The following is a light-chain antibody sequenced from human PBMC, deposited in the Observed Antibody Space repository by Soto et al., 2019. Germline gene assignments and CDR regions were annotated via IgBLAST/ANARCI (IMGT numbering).Light chain of an antibody. CDR2: AAS. Sequence: DIQMTHSPSSLSGSVGDSVTITCRASQGISHYLAWYQQRPGKAPTLLIYAASTLQSGVPSRFSGSGSGTDFTLTISSLQPEDVATYYCQRYNNAPRTFGQGTKVEIK. CDR3: QRYNNAPRT. V-gene: IGKV1-27*01. CDR1: QGISHY. J-gene: IGKJ1*01.